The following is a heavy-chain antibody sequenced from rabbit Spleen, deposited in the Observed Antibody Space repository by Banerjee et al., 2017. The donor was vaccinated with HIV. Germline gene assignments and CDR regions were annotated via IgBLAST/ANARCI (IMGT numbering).Heavy chain of an antibody. Sequence: QEQLVESGGGLVQPGASLTLTCTASGFSFSSGYDICWVRQAPGKGLEWIACLYTGNGKTYYASWARGRFTISKLSSTTVTLQMTSLTAADTATYFCARDTGSSFSSYGMDLWGPGTLVTVS. D-gene: IGHD8-1*01. CDR1: GFSFSSGYD. V-gene: IGHV1S45*01. CDR3: ARDTGSSFSSYGMDL. J-gene: IGHJ6*01. CDR2: LYTGNGKT.